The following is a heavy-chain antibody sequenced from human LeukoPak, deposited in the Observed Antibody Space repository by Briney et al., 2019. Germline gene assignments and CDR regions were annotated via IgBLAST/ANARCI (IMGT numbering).Heavy chain of an antibody. CDR1: GFTFSSYS. V-gene: IGHV3-21*01. CDR3: ARVGHIVVVTAANDY. D-gene: IGHD2-21*02. CDR2: ISSSSSYI. J-gene: IGHJ4*02. Sequence: PGGSLRLSCAASGFTFSSYSMNWVRQAPGKGLEWVSSISSSSSYIYYADSVKGRFTISRDSAKNSLYLQMNSLRAEDTAVYYCARVGHIVVVTAANDYWGQGTLVTVSS.